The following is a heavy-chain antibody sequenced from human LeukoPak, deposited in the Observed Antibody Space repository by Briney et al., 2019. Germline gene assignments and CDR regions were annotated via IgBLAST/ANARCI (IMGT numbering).Heavy chain of an antibody. CDR3: ARESYYDSSGYSHDAFDI. V-gene: IGHV4-38-2*02. Sequence: KASETLSLTCTVSGYSISSGYYWGWIRPPPGKGLEWIGSIYHSGRTFYNPSLKSRVTIAVDTSKNQFSLKLNSVTAADTAVYYCARESYYDSSGYSHDAFDIWGQGTMVTVSS. J-gene: IGHJ3*02. CDR1: GYSISSGYY. CDR2: IYHSGRT. D-gene: IGHD3-22*01.